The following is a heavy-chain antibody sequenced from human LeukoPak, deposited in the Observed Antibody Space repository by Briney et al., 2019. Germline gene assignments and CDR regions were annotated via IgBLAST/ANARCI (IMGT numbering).Heavy chain of an antibody. CDR2: MNPNSGNT. V-gene: IGHV1-8*01. Sequence: ASVKVSCKASGYTFTSYDINWVRQATGQGLEWMGWMNPNSGNTGYAQKFQGRVTMTRNTSISTAYMELSRLRSDDTAVYYCASNGIAARRVLSDYWGQGTLVTVSS. D-gene: IGHD6-6*01. CDR3: ASNGIAARRVLSDY. CDR1: GYTFTSYD. J-gene: IGHJ4*02.